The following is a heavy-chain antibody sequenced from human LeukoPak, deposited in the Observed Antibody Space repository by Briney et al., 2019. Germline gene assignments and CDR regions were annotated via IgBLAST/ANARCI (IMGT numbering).Heavy chain of an antibody. V-gene: IGHV1-2*02. Sequence: GASVKVSCKASGYTFTGYYMHWVRQAPGQGLEWMGWINPNSGGTNYAQKFQGRVTMTRDTSISTAYMELSRLRSDDTAVYYCARGRGDGSGSYIYWGQGTLVTVPS. D-gene: IGHD3-10*01. J-gene: IGHJ4*02. CDR3: ARGRGDGSGSYIY. CDR1: GYTFTGYY. CDR2: INPNSGGT.